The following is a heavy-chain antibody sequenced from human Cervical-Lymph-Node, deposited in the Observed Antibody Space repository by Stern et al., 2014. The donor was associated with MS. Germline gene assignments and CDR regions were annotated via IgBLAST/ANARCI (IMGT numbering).Heavy chain of an antibody. CDR1: GFTFSSYG. CDR2: ISYDGSNK. Sequence: VQLVESGGGVVQPGRSLRLSCAASGFTFSSYGMHWVRQAPGKGLEWVAVISYDGSNKYYADSVKGRFTISRDNSKNTLYLQMNSLRAEDTAVYYCAKDRKIQGYYFDYWGQGTRVTVSS. CDR3: AKDRKIQGYYFDY. D-gene: IGHD5-18*01. V-gene: IGHV3-30*18. J-gene: IGHJ4*02.